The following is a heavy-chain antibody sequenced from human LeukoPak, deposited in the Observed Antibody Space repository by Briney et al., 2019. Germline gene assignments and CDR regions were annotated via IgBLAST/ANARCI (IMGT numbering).Heavy chain of an antibody. CDR3: TTVWNCGGDCSDAFDI. CDR1: GFSFRNAW. D-gene: IGHD2-21*02. CDR2: IKSKTECGTT. Sequence: PGGSLRLSCAASGFSFRNAWMSWVRQAPGKGLEWVGRIKSKTECGTTEYAAPVKGRFTISRDDSKNTLYLQMNSLKTEDTAVYYCTTVWNCGGDCSDAFDIWGQGTMVTVSS. V-gene: IGHV3-15*01. J-gene: IGHJ3*02.